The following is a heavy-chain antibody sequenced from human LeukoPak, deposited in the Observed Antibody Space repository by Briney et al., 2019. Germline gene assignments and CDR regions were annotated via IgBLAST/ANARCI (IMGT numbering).Heavy chain of an antibody. J-gene: IGHJ4*02. V-gene: IGHV3-33*07. Sequence: GESLRLSCTASGFTFSSYGMYWVRQAPGKGLEWVAVVWNNGRDKYYGDSVEGRLSISRDDSENTVYLEMNSLRVEDTAVYYCTRDSAVSGSGPYPPFQYWGQGTLVTVSS. D-gene: IGHD3-10*01. CDR2: VWNNGRDK. CDR3: TRDSAVSGSGPYPPFQY. CDR1: GFTFSSYG.